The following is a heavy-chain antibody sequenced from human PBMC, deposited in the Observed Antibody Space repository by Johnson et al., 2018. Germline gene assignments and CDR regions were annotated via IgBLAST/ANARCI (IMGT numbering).Heavy chain of an antibody. CDR2: ISGSGGST. CDR3: AKDTAVYYCDSSGYLSAVAFDI. D-gene: IGHD3-22*01. Sequence: VQLVESGGGVVQPGRSLRLSCAASGFTFSSYWMSWVRQAPGKGLEWVSAISGSGGSTYYADSVKGRFTISRDNSKNTLYLQMNSLRAEDTAVYYCAKDTAVYYCDSSGYLSAVAFDIWGQGTMVTVSS. V-gene: IGHV3-23*04. J-gene: IGHJ3*02. CDR1: GFTFSSYW.